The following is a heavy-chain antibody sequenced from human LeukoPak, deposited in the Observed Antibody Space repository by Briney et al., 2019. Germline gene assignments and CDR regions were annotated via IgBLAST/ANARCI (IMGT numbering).Heavy chain of an antibody. CDR1: GGSISSSSYY. CDR3: ACRIAVAGTLFDY. V-gene: IGHV4-39*01. CDR2: IYYSGST. J-gene: IGHJ4*02. Sequence: PSETLSLTCTVSGGSISSSSYYWGWIRQPPGKGLEWIGSIYYSGSTYYNPSLKSRVTISVDTSKNQFSLKLSSVTAVDTAVYYCACRIAVAGTLFDYWGQGTLVTVSS. D-gene: IGHD6-19*01.